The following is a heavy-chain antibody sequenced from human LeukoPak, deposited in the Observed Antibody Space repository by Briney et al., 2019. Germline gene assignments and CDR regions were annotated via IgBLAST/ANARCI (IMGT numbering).Heavy chain of an antibody. D-gene: IGHD3-10*01. J-gene: IGHJ4*02. V-gene: IGHV3-23*01. CDR2: ISGSGGST. CDR1: GFTFSSYA. Sequence: GGSLRLSCAASGFTFSSYAMSWVRQAPGKGLEWVSAISGSGGSTYYADSVKGRFTISRDNSSNSLFVQMNSLRAEDTAVYFCAKSGSGSPNGAPKISNNGAQEPLATVSS. CDR3: AKSGSGSPNGAPKISNN.